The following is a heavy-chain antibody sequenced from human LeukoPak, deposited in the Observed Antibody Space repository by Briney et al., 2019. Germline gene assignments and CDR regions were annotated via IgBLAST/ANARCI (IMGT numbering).Heavy chain of an antibody. CDR1: GFTFSSYE. D-gene: IGHD3-3*01. CDR2: ISSSGSTI. V-gene: IGHV3-48*03. Sequence: GGSLRLSCAASGFTFSSYEMNWVRQAPGKGLEWVSYISSSGSTIYYADSVKGRFTISRDNAKNSLYLQMNSLRAEDTAVYYCARELRELRFLEWLFNAFDIWGQGTMVTVSS. J-gene: IGHJ3*02. CDR3: ARELRELRFLEWLFNAFDI.